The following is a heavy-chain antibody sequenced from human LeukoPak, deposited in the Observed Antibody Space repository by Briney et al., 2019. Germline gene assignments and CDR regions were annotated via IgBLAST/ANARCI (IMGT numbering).Heavy chain of an antibody. D-gene: IGHD6-13*01. CDR2: IKQDGSAT. Sequence: PGGSLRLSCTASGFTFSNNWMGWVRQAPGKGLEWVASIKQDGSATHYVDSVKGRFTFSRDNANNSLFLHMNSLRVEDTAVYFCARWGYSGNWYFFDCWGQGTLLTVSS. CDR1: GFTFSNNW. CDR3: ARWGYSGNWYFFDC. J-gene: IGHJ4*02. V-gene: IGHV3-7*04.